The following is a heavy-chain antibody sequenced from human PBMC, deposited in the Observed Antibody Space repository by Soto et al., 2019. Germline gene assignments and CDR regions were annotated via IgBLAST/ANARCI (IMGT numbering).Heavy chain of an antibody. CDR3: ARTPRGYDFWSGYYTHNWFDP. CDR1: GGSFSGYY. CDR2: INHSGST. V-gene: IGHV4-34*01. D-gene: IGHD3-3*01. J-gene: IGHJ5*02. Sequence: SETLSLTCAVYGGSFSGYYWSWIRQPPGKGLEWIGEINHSGSTNYNPSLKSRVTISVDTSKNQFSLKLSSVTAADTAVYYCARTPRGYDFWSGYYTHNWFDPWGQGTLVTVSS.